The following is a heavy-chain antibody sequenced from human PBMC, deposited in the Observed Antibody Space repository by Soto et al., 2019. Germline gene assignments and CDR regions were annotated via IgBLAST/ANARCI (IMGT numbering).Heavy chain of an antibody. CDR3: ARSLFFASTATEPFDD. Sequence: EVQLLESGGGLVQPGGSLVLSCAASRFTFSSYAMSWVRQAPGKGLEWVSSISVGGNDAYYADSVKGRFTISRDNSQNTRYLQMSSLRADDTAVYYCARSLFFASTATEPFDDWGHGALVTVSS. CDR2: ISVGGNDA. J-gene: IGHJ4*01. V-gene: IGHV3-23*01. CDR1: RFTFSSYA. D-gene: IGHD1-1*01.